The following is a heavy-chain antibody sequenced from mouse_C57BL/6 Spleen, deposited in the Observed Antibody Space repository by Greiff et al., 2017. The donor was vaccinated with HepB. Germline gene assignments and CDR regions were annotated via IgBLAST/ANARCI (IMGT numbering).Heavy chain of an antibody. V-gene: IGHV1-76*01. Sequence: QVQLQQSGAELVRPGASVKLSCKASGYTFTDYYINWVKQRPGQGLEWIARIYPGSGNTYYNEKFKGKATLTAEKSSSTAYMQLSSLTSEDSAVYFCARSGAYYYGSSSFAYWGQGTLVTVSA. J-gene: IGHJ3*01. CDR3: ARSGAYYYGSSSFAY. CDR2: IYPGSGNT. CDR1: GYTFTDYY. D-gene: IGHD1-1*01.